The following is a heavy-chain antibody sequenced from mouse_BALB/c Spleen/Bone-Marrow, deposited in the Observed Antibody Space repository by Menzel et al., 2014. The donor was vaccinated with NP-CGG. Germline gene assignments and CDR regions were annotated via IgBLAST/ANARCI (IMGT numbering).Heavy chain of an antibody. Sequence: EVQLQESEGGLVQPGGSRKLSCAASGFTFSSFGMHWVRQTPEKGLEWVAYISSGSSTIYYADTVKGRFTISRDNPKNTLFLQVTSLRSEDTAMYYCTRGGNWDDFDYWGQGTTLTVSS. V-gene: IGHV5-17*02. CDR3: TRGGNWDDFDY. CDR1: GFTFSSFG. CDR2: ISSGSSTI. D-gene: IGHD4-1*01. J-gene: IGHJ2*01.